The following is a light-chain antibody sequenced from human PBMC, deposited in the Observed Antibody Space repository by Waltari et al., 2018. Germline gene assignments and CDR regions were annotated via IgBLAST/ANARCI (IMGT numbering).Light chain of an antibody. CDR3: CSYVGDVTWV. CDR1: SRDVGSYDL. V-gene: IGLV2-23*01. Sequence: QSALTQPASVSGSPGQSIPISCTGTSRDVGSYDLVSWYQQNPGKAPNLMIYEATQRPSGVSDRFSGSKSGNTASLTISGLQAEDEADYYCCSYVGDVTWVFGGGTKLTVL. J-gene: IGLJ3*02. CDR2: EAT.